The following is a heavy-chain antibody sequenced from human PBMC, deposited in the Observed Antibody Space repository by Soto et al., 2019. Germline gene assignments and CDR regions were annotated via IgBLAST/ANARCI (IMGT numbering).Heavy chain of an antibody. CDR3: AKTGDSGYDWGWFDP. CDR2: ISYHGINT. CDR1: GFTFSSYG. V-gene: IGHV3-30*18. J-gene: IGHJ5*02. Sequence: QVQLVESGGGVVQPGGSLRLSCAASGFTFSSYGMHWVRQAPGKGLEWVAVISYHGINTHYADSVKGRFTISRDNYKNTLCLHMNSLRPEDTAVYYCAKTGDSGYDWGWFDPWGQGTLVTVSS. D-gene: IGHD5-12*01.